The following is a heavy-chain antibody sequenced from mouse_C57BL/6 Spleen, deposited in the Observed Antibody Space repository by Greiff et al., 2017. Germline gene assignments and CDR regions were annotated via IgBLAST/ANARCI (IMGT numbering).Heavy chain of an antibody. D-gene: IGHD2-1*01. V-gene: IGHV1-82*01. Sequence: VKLMESGPELVKPGASVKISCKASGYAFSSSWMNWVKQRPGKGLEWIGRIYPGDGDTNYNGKFKGKATLTADKSSSTAYMQRSSLTSEDSAVYFCATKNPEGLYYPAWFAYWGQGTLVTVSA. CDR2: IYPGDGDT. CDR3: ATKNPEGLYYPAWFAY. CDR1: GYAFSSSW. J-gene: IGHJ3*01.